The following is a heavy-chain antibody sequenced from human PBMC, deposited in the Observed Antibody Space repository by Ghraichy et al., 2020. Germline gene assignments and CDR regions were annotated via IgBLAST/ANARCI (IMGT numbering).Heavy chain of an antibody. J-gene: IGHJ6*03. CDR1: GYTFTSYD. V-gene: IGHV1-8*01. CDR3: ARAPAGTIDYYYYMDV. Sequence: ASVKVSCKASGYTFTSYDINWVRQATGQGLEWMGWMNPNSGNTGYAQKFQGRVTMTRNTSISSAYMELSSLRSEDTAVYYCARAPAGTIDYYYYMDVWGKGTTVTVSS. D-gene: IGHD1-1*01. CDR2: MNPNSGNT.